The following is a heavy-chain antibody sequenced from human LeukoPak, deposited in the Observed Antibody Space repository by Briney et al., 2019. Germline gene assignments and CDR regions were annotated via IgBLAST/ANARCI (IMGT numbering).Heavy chain of an antibody. CDR3: ARDPTRRYSSGNNWFDP. CDR1: GGSISSYY. Sequence: PSETLSLTCTVSGGSISSYYWSWIRQPPGKGLEWIGYIYLSGSTNYNPSLKSRVTISVDTSKNQFSLKLSSVTAADTAVYYCARDPTRRYSSGNNWFDPWGQGTLVTVSS. V-gene: IGHV4-59*12. CDR2: IYLSGST. J-gene: IGHJ5*02. D-gene: IGHD6-19*01.